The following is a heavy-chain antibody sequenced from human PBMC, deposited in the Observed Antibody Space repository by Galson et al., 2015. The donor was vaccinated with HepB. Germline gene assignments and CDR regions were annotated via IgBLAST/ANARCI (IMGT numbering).Heavy chain of an antibody. D-gene: IGHD2-15*01. CDR1: GFTFSSYA. CDR2: ISGSGGST. Sequence: SLRLSCAASGFTFSSYAMSWVRQAPGKGLEWVSVISGSGGSTYYADSVKGRFTISRDNSKNTLYLQMNSLRAEDTAVYYCASMVVAAGNFDYWGQGTLVTVSS. J-gene: IGHJ4*02. CDR3: ASMVVAAGNFDY. V-gene: IGHV3-23*01.